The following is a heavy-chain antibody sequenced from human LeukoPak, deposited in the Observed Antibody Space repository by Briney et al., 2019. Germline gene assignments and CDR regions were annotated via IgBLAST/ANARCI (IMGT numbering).Heavy chain of an antibody. CDR3: AKGSAQYYFDS. CDR1: GFTFSTYS. V-gene: IGHV3-48*01. Sequence: GGSLRLSCTASGFTFSTYSMNWVRQAPGKGLDWVSYISSGSNAIKYADSVKGRFTISRDNSKNTLYLQMNSLRAEDTAFYYCAKGSAQYYFDSWGQGTLVTVSS. CDR2: ISSGSNAI. D-gene: IGHD3-10*01. J-gene: IGHJ4*02.